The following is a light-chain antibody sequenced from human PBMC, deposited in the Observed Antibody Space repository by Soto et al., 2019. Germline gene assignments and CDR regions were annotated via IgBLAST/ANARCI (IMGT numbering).Light chain of an antibody. CDR1: KNDIGVYDF. V-gene: IGLV2-8*01. CDR2: EVV. Sequence: QSVLTQPPSASGSPGQSVTISCTGTKNDIGVYDFVSWYQHHPGKAPRLIIYEVVQRPSGVPDRFSGSKSGNTASLTVSGLQAADEADYFCKSYTSFSSRVFGTGTKVTVL. CDR3: KSYTSFSSRV. J-gene: IGLJ1*01.